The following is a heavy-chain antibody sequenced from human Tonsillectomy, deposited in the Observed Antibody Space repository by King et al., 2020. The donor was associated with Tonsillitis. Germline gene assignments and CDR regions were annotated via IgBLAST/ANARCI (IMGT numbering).Heavy chain of an antibody. CDR2: INSDGSST. CDR1: GFTFSNYW. J-gene: IGHJ6*02. D-gene: IGHD3-9*01. CDR3: ARGPEYYDILPGYLPGYYGMDV. V-gene: IGHV3-74*01. Sequence: VQLVESGGGLVQPGGSLRLSCAASGFTFSNYWMHWVRQAPGKGLVWVSRINSDGSSTSYADSVKGRFTISRDNAKNTLYLQMNSLRAEDTAVYYCARGPEYYDILPGYLPGYYGMDVWGQGTTVTVSS.